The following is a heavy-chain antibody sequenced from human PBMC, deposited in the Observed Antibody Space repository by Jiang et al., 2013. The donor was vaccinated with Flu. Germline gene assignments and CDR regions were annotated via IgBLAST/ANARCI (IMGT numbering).Heavy chain of an antibody. D-gene: IGHD4-17*01. CDR1: YY. CDR2: STRNSGGT. V-gene: IGHV1-2*06. CDR3: ARGVHDYGDYVRGWAGAAFDI. J-gene: IGHJ3*02. Sequence: YYMHWVRLAPGQGLEWMDGSTRNSGGTNYAQKFQGRVTMTRDTSISTAYMELSRLRSDDTAVYYCARGVHDYGDYVRGWAGAAFDIWGQGTMVTVSS.